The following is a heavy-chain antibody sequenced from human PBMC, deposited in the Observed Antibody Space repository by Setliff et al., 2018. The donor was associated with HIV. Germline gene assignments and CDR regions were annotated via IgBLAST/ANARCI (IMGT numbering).Heavy chain of an antibody. D-gene: IGHD6-19*01. J-gene: IGHJ4*02. CDR1: GYTFSTSG. Sequence: ASVKVSCKASGYTFSTSGMHWMRQAPGQRLEWMGCINGGSGKIEYSQKFQSRVTITRDTSASTDYLEVSSLRSEDTAVYYCAKEGGAGGWARLDYWGQGTLVTVSS. CDR3: AKEGGAGGWARLDY. V-gene: IGHV1-3*01. CDR2: INGGSGKI.